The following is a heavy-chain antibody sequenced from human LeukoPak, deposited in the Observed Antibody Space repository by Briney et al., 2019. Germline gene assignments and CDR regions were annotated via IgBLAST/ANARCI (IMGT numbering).Heavy chain of an antibody. CDR1: GGSFSGYY. CDR2: INHSGST. Sequence: PSETLSLTCAVYGGSFSGYYWSWIRQPPGKGLEWIGEINHSGSTNYNPSPKSRVTISVDTSKNQFSLKLSSVTAADTAVYYCARVAAYYDILTGPYGMDVWGQGTTVTVSS. D-gene: IGHD3-9*01. CDR3: ARVAAYYDILTGPYGMDV. J-gene: IGHJ6*02. V-gene: IGHV4-34*01.